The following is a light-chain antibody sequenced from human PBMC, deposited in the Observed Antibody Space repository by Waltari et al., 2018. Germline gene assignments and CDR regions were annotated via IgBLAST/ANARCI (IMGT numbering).Light chain of an antibody. V-gene: IGLV3-19*01. Sequence: SSELTQDPAVSVALGQTVRITCQGDSLRTSYASWYQLKPGQAPVVLIYGKDKRPSGIPDRIAGYSSGAKSSLTITGAQAEDEADYYCSSRNGRANQVVFAGGTKVTVL. CDR3: SSRNGRANQVV. J-gene: IGLJ3*02. CDR2: GKD. CDR1: SLRTSY.